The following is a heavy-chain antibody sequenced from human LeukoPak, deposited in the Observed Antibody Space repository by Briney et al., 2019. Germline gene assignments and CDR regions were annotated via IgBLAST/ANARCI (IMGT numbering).Heavy chain of an antibody. Sequence: PSETLSLTCAVYGGSFSGYYWSWIRQPPGKGLEWIGEINHSGSTNYNPSLKSRVTISVDTSKNQFPLKLSSVTAADTAVYYCARPNDYGGNLYYFDYWGQGTLVTVSS. V-gene: IGHV4-34*01. J-gene: IGHJ4*02. CDR1: GGSFSGYY. CDR2: INHSGST. D-gene: IGHD4-23*01. CDR3: ARPNDYGGNLYYFDY.